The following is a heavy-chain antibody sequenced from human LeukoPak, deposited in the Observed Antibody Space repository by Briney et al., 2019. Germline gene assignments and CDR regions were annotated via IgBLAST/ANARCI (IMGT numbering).Heavy chain of an antibody. CDR2: ISAYNGNT. CDR3: ARSGGYSGYDLFDY. D-gene: IGHD5-12*01. Sequence: GASVKVSCEASGYTFTSHGIRWVRQAPGQGLEWMGWISAYNGNTNYAQKLQGRVTMTTDTSTSTAYMELRSLRSDDTAVYYCARSGGYSGYDLFDYWGQGTLVTVSS. J-gene: IGHJ4*02. V-gene: IGHV1-18*01. CDR1: GYTFTSHG.